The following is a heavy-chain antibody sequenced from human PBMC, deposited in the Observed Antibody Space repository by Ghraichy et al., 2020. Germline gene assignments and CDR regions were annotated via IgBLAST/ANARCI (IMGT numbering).Heavy chain of an antibody. J-gene: IGHJ4*02. D-gene: IGHD5-12*01. V-gene: IGHV5-51*01. Sequence: GESLNISCKGSGYSFTSYWIGWVRQMPGKGLEWMGIIYPGASDIRYSPSFQGHVTISADKSINTAYLQWSSLKASDSAMYYCAVRGYSGNNDDFWGQGTLVSVSS. CDR3: AVRGYSGNNDDF. CDR2: IYPGASDI. CDR1: GYSFTSYW.